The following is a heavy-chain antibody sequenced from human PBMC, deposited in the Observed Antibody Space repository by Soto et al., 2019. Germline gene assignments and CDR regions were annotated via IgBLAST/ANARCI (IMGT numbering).Heavy chain of an antibody. CDR2: VYYSGST. V-gene: IGHV4-31*03. CDR1: GGSISSGGYY. Sequence: PSETLSLTCSVSGGSISSGGYYGNWIRRHPGTGLEWIGYVYYSGSTQYNPSLKNRVSLSVDTSKNQFSLNLSSVTAADTAAYFCARDVFYADHYAFDIWGQGIKVTVSS. J-gene: IGHJ3*02. CDR3: ARDVFYADHYAFDI. D-gene: IGHD2-2*01.